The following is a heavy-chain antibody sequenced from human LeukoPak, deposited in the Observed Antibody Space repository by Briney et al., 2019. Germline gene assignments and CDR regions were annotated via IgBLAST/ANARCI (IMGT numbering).Heavy chain of an antibody. CDR2: IYSSGST. CDR1: GGSISSYS. V-gene: IGHV4-4*07. D-gene: IGHD6-19*01. Sequence: SETLSLTCTVSGGSISSYSWSWIRQPAGKGLEWIGRIYSSGSTIYNPSLKSRVTMSVDTSKNQFSLNLSSVTAADTAVYYCARGPYTSGWYAVDYWGQGTLVTVSS. J-gene: IGHJ4*02. CDR3: ARGPYTSGWYAVDY.